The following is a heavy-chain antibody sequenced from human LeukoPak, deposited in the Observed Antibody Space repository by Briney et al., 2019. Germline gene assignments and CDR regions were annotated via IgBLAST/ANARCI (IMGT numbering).Heavy chain of an antibody. CDR3: VRDNRSYNFDY. J-gene: IGHJ4*02. V-gene: IGHV3-74*01. D-gene: IGHD1-26*01. CDR1: GFSFGDYA. CDR2: IRSDGSTT. Sequence: QPGGSLRLSCTTSGFSFGDYAMSWVRQAPGKGLVWVSCIRSDGSTTSIADSAKGRFTISRDNAKNTVYLQMNSLRAEDTAVYYCVRDNRSYNFDYWGQGTLVTVSS.